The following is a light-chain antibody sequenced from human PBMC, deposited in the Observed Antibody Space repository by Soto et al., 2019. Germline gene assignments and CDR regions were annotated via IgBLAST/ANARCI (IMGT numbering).Light chain of an antibody. V-gene: IGKV1D-16*01. Sequence: DIQMTQSPSSVSASVGDRVTITCRASQDISGWLAWYQQKPGKAPKALISAASSLQSGVPSRFSGSGYGTDFTLTISSLQPEDFATYYCQHYNSYSEAFGQGTKVDIK. CDR3: QHYNSYSEA. CDR1: QDISGW. J-gene: IGKJ1*01. CDR2: AAS.